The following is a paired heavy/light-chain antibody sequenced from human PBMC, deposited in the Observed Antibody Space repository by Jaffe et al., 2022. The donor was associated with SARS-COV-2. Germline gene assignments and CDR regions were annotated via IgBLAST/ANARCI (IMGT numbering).Light chain of an antibody. CDR2: KAS. CDR3: QQYNSYSSFT. J-gene: IGKJ3*01. CDR1: QNVNTW. V-gene: IGKV1-5*03. Sequence: DIQMTQSPSTLSASVGDRVIITCRASQNVNTWLAWYQQKPGKAPKSLIYKASSLESGVPSRFSGSGSGTEFTLTISCLQPDDFATYYCQQYNSYSSFTFGPGTKVDIK.
Heavy chain of an antibody. CDR2: IKQDGSEE. J-gene: IGHJ4*02. V-gene: IGHV3-7*01. D-gene: IGHD2-21*01. Sequence: EVQLVESGGGLVQPGGSLRLSCAASGITFSNYWMSWVRQAPGKGLEWVANIKQDGSEEYYVDSVKGRFTISRDNAKNSLYLQMNSLRGEDTAVYYCARYGHCDGDRCDTDRVYIYWGQGTLVTVSS. CDR3: ARYGHCDGDRCDTDRVYIY. CDR1: GITFSNYW.